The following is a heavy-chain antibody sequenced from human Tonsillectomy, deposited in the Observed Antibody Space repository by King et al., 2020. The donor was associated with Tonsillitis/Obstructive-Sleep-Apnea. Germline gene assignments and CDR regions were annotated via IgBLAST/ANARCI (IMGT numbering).Heavy chain of an antibody. V-gene: IGHV3-30*18. CDR2: ISYDGSNK. Sequence: VQLVESGGGVVQPGRSLRLSCAASGFTFSTYGMDWVRQAPGKGLEWVAAISYDGSNKYYADSVKGRFTISRDNSKNTLDLQMNSLRADDTAVYYFAKEAPYYDFWSGRTFYPWGEGTLVTVSS. CDR3: AKEAPYYDFWSGRTFYP. CDR1: GFTFSTYG. J-gene: IGHJ5*02. D-gene: IGHD3-3*01.